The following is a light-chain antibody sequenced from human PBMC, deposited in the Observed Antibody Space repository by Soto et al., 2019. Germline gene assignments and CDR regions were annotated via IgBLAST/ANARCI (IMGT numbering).Light chain of an antibody. Sequence: DIPMTQSPSALSAFVGDRVTLTCRASQTVRSSLIWYQQKPGKAPKLLIYSASSLQSGVPSRFSGSGFGTDFTLTITDLHPEDSAIYYCQQSFTLPPVTFGPGTKVEIK. V-gene: IGKV1-39*01. CDR2: SAS. CDR1: QTVRSS. CDR3: QQSFTLPPVT. J-gene: IGKJ3*01.